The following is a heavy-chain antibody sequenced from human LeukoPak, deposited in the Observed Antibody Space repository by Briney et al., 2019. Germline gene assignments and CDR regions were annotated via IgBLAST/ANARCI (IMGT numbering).Heavy chain of an antibody. CDR3: ARVLGGVINF. V-gene: IGHV4-31*03. D-gene: IGHD3-16*01. CDR2: IYYSGST. J-gene: IGHJ4*02. CDR1: GGSISSGGYY. Sequence: PSETLSLTCTVSGGSISSGGYYWSWIRQHPGKGLEWIGYIYYSGSTYYNPSLKSRVTVSVDTSKNQFSLKLSSVTAADTAVYYCARVLGGVINFWGQGTLVTVSS.